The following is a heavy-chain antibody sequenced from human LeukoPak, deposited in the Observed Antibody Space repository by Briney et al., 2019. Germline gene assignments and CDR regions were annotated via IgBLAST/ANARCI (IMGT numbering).Heavy chain of an antibody. Sequence: SETLSLTCTVSGGSIINYYWSWIRQPPGKGLEWIGFIYYSGNAKYNTSLKSRVTISLDTSKNQFSLNLRSVTAADTAVYYCARAVQVTTGGLFDYWGQGTLVTVSS. CDR3: ARAVQVTTGGLFDY. CDR1: GGSIINYY. V-gene: IGHV4-59*01. J-gene: IGHJ4*02. CDR2: IYYSGNA. D-gene: IGHD4-17*01.